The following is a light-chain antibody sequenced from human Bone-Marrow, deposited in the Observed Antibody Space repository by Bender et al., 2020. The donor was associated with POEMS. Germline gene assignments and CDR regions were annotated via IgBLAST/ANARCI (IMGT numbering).Light chain of an antibody. Sequence: QSALTQPHSVSGSPGQSVTISCTGTSSDVGGYNYVSWYQQHPGKAPKVLIYDVSERPSGISDRFSASKSGDTASLTISGLQTEDEADYFCCSYVSSGSNWVFGGGTKLTVL. V-gene: IGLV2-11*01. CDR2: DVS. CDR1: SSDVGGYNY. CDR3: CSYVSSGSNWV. J-gene: IGLJ3*02.